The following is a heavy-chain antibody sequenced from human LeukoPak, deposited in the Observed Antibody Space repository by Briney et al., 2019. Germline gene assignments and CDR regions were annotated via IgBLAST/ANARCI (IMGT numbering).Heavy chain of an antibody. CDR1: GFTFSSYA. J-gene: IGHJ4*02. D-gene: IGHD2-8*01. CDR2: FSYDGSSK. V-gene: IGHV3-30-3*01. CDR3: ARDPGGVVYFDY. Sequence: GGSLRLSCAASGFTFSSYAMHWVRQAPGKGLEWVTLFSYDGSSKYYADSVKGRFTISRDNSKNTLYLQMNTLRAEDTAVYYCARDPGGVVYFDYWGQGTLVTVSS.